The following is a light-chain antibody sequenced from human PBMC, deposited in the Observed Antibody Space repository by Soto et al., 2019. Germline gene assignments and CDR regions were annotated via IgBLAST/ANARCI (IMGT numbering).Light chain of an antibody. CDR3: QPHNNWPVVT. V-gene: IGKV3-15*01. CDR2: GAS. CDR1: GSISNN. Sequence: EMVMTQSPATLSVSPGERVTLSCRASGSISNNLAWYQQKPGQAPRLLIYGASTRATGIPARFSGSGSGTEFTLTINSLQSEDFAMYYCQPHNNWPVVTFGGGTRVEIK. J-gene: IGKJ4*01.